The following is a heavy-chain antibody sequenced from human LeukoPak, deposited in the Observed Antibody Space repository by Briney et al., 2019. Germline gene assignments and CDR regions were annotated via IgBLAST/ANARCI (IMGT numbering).Heavy chain of an antibody. Sequence: GGSLRLSCAASGFTFDDYAMHWVRQAPGKGLEWVSGISWNSGSIGYADSVKGRFTISRDNAKNSLYLQMNSLRAEDTALYYCAKGSQYQLLSYYFDYWGQGILVTVSS. CDR3: AKGSQYQLLSYYFDY. CDR2: ISWNSGSI. D-gene: IGHD2-2*01. J-gene: IGHJ4*02. CDR1: GFTFDDYA. V-gene: IGHV3-9*01.